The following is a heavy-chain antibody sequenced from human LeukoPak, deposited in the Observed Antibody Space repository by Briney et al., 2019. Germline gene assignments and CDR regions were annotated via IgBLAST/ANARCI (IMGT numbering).Heavy chain of an antibody. D-gene: IGHD3-3*01. CDR2: IRGSGGST. Sequence: VGSLRLSCAASGFTFSSYAMSWVRQAPGKGLEWVSAIRGSGGSTYYADSVKGRFTISRDNSKNTLYLQMNSLRAEDTAVYYCAKPDKSGYYYYFDYWGQGTLVTVSS. CDR3: AKPDKSGYYYYFDY. V-gene: IGHV3-23*01. CDR1: GFTFSSYA. J-gene: IGHJ4*02.